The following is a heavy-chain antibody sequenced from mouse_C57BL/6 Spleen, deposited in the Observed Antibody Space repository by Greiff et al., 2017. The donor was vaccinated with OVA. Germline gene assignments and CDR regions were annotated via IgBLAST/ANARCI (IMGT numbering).Heavy chain of an antibody. V-gene: IGHV8-8*01. CDR3: ARIDYYGSSTWFAY. CDR2: IWWDDDQ. J-gene: IGHJ3*01. CDR1: GFSLSTFGMG. D-gene: IGHD1-1*01. Sequence: QVTLKESGPGILQPSQTLSLTCSFSGFSLSTFGMGVGWIRQPSGTGLEWLAHIWWDDDQYYNPALKSRLTISKDTSKNQVFLKIANVDTADTATDYCARIDYYGSSTWFAYWGQGTLVTVAA.